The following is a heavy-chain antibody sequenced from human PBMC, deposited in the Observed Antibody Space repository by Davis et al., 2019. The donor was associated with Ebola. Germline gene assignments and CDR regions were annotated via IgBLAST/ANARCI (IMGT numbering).Heavy chain of an antibody. CDR1: GYSISSGYY. D-gene: IGHD1-14*01. J-gene: IGHJ4*02. Sequence: SQTLSLTCAVSGYSISSGYYWSWIRQPPGKGLEWIGEINHSGSTYYNPSLKSRVTISVDTSKNQFSLRLSSVTAADTAVYYCAREPDYWGQGTLVTVSS. V-gene: IGHV4-38-2*01. CDR2: INHSGST. CDR3: AREPDY.